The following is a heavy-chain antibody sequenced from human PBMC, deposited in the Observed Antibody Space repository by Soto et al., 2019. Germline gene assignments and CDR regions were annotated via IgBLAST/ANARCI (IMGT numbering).Heavy chain of an antibody. J-gene: IGHJ4*02. CDR2: ISFDGSDE. V-gene: IGHV3-30*18. CDR3: AKTNGADIPVDS. CDR1: GFTFSSDG. Sequence: QVQLVESGGGVVQPGRSLRLSCAASGFTFSSDGMHWVRQAPGKGLEWVAVISFDGSDEYYADSAKGRFTISRDNSKNTVFQQMNSLRPDDTALYYRAKTNGADIPVDSWGQGTLVTVSS. D-gene: IGHD3-9*01.